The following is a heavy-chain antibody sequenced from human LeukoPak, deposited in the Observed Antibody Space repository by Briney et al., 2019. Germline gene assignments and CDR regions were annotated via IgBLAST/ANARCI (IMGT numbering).Heavy chain of an antibody. J-gene: IGHJ4*02. V-gene: IGHV3-30*04. CDR2: LPYDEKNK. D-gene: IGHD3-16*01. CDR3: ARDGGYYFDY. Sequence: GGSLRLSCAASGFTFSDYAMHWVRQAPGKGLEWVSILPYDEKNKYYADSVKGRFTISRDTSRNTLYLQMNSLRTEDTAVYYCARDGGYYFDYWGQGTLVTVSS. CDR1: GFTFSDYA.